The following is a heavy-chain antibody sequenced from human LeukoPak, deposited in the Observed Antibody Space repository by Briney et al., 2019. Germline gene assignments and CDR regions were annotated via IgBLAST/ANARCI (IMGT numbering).Heavy chain of an antibody. D-gene: IGHD2-15*01. CDR1: GFTFSSYA. CDR3: AKGSGGSCYSPYDS. CDR2: ISGSGGST. Sequence: GGSLRLSCAASGFTFSSYAMSWVRQAPGKGLEWVSAISGSGGSTYYADSVKGWFTISRDNSKNTLYLQMNSLRTEDTAVYYCAKGSGGSCYSPYDSWGQGTLVTVSS. V-gene: IGHV3-23*01. J-gene: IGHJ4*02.